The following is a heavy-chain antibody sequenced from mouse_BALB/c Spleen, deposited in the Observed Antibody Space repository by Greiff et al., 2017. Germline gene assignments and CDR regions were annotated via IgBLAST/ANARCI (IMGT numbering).Heavy chain of an antibody. D-gene: IGHD1-1*01. CDR2: ISSGSSTI. J-gene: IGHJ1*01. Sequence: DVMLVESGGGLVQPGGSRKLSCAASGFTFSSFGMHWVRQAPEKGLEWVAYISSGSSTIYYADTVKGRFTISRDNPKNTLFLQMTSLRSEDTAMYYCARFYGSSLWYFDVWGAGTTVTVSS. V-gene: IGHV5-17*02. CDR1: GFTFSSFG. CDR3: ARFYGSSLWYFDV.